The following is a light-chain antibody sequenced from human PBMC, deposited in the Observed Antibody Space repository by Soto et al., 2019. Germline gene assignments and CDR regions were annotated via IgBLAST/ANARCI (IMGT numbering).Light chain of an antibody. CDR1: QSISKY. J-gene: IGKJ1*01. CDR2: KAS. V-gene: IGKV1-5*03. CDR3: QEYNSNWT. Sequence: DIQMTQSPSTLSASVGDRVTITCRASQSISKYLAWYQQKPGKAPKLLIYKASSLESGVPSRFSGSGSGTEFTLTISSLHPDDFGTYYCQEYNSNWTFGQGTKVDNK.